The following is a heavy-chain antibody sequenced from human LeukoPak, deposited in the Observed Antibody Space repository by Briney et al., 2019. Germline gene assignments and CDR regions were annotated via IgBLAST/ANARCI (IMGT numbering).Heavy chain of an antibody. V-gene: IGHV4-39*01. CDR3: ARLWDSTGLYFYCYMDV. J-gene: IGHJ6*03. Sequence: PSETLSLTYILSGVSIKSDTYYWAWIRQPPGKGLDWNGNYHDGNSYYNPYRKSRVTISEDTSGNQFSLRVTSVTAADTAVYYCARLWDSTGLYFYCYMDVWGEGTTVTVSS. D-gene: IGHD6-25*01. CDR2: YHDGNS. CDR1: GVSIKSDTYY.